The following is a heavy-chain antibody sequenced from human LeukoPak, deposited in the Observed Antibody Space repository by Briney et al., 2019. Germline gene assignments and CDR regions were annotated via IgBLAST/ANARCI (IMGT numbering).Heavy chain of an antibody. J-gene: IGHJ6*02. CDR3: ARAPEDPDDNDYSRGYYYYGMDV. CDR1: GFTFSSYA. V-gene: IGHV3-30-3*01. Sequence: GGTLRLSCAASGFTFSSYAMHWVRQAPGKGLEWVAVISYDGSNKYYADSVKGRFTISRDNSKNTLYLQMNSLRAEDTAVYYCARAPEDPDDNDYSRGYYYYGMDVWGQGITVTVSS. D-gene: IGHD4-11*01. CDR2: ISYDGSNK.